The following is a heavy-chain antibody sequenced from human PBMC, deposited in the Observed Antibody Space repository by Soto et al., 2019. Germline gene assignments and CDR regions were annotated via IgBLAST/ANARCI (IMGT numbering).Heavy chain of an antibody. Sequence: QITLKESGPTLVKPTQTLTLTCTFSGFSLSTSGVGVGWIRQPPGKALEWLALLYWDDAKRYRPSPKSRLTVTKGTFKKLVGLTMTHMDPVDTATSYRAHSLAASTCGGNEPINTFDYWDQGTPVTASS. D-gene: IGHD5-12*01. J-gene: IGHJ4*02. V-gene: IGHV2-5*02. CDR3: AHSLAASTCGGNEPINTFDY. CDR1: GFSLSTSGVG. CDR2: LYWDDAK.